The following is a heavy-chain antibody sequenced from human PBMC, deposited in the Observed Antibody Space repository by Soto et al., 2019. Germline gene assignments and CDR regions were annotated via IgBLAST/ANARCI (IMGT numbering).Heavy chain of an antibody. D-gene: IGHD6-13*01. Sequence: GGSLRLSCAASGFTFSSYAMTWVRQAPGKGLEWVSSISSSSSYIYYADSVKGRFTISRDNAKNSLYLQMNSLRAEDTAVYYCAREWQQLGLDYYGMDVWGQGTTVTVSS. V-gene: IGHV3-21*01. J-gene: IGHJ6*02. CDR1: GFTFSSYA. CDR3: AREWQQLGLDYYGMDV. CDR2: ISSSSSYI.